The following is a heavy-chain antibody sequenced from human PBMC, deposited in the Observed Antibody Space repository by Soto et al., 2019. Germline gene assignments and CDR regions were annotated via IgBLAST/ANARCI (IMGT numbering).Heavy chain of an antibody. Sequence: GESLKISCKGSGYSFTSYWIGWMRQMPGKGLEWMGIIYPGDSDTRYSPSFQGQVTISADKSISTAYLQWSSLKASDTAMYYCARRSSADYYYYYGMDVWGQGTTVTVSS. D-gene: IGHD1-26*01. J-gene: IGHJ6*02. CDR1: GYSFTSYW. CDR2: IYPGDSDT. V-gene: IGHV5-51*01. CDR3: ARRSSADYYYYYGMDV.